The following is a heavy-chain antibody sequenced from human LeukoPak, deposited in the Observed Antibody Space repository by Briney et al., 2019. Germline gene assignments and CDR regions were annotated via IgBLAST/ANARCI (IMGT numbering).Heavy chain of an antibody. D-gene: IGHD2-15*01. V-gene: IGHV3-15*01. CDR3: TTDTRRVVVPK. CDR2: IKRKTDGGTT. CDR1: GFSFNDAW. J-gene: IGHJ4*02. Sequence: GGSLRLSCAASGFSFNDAWMSWVRQAPGKGLEWVGRIKRKTDGGTTDYAAPVKGRFTISRDDSKTCLYLQMNNLKTEDTAVYYCTTDTRRVVVPKWGQGTLVTVSS.